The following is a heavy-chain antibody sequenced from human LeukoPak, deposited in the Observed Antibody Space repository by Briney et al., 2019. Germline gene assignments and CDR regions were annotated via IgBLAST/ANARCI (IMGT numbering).Heavy chain of an antibody. J-gene: IGHJ5*02. Sequence: GESLRISCKGSGYSFTSDWISWVRQMPGKGLEWMGRIDPFDSYTNYSPSFQGHVTISVDESISTAYLQWSSLKASDIAMYYCARHLGQLGNNWFDPWGQGTLVTVSS. CDR1: GYSFTSDW. CDR3: ARHLGQLGNNWFDP. D-gene: IGHD1-1*01. CDR2: IDPFDSYT. V-gene: IGHV5-10-1*01.